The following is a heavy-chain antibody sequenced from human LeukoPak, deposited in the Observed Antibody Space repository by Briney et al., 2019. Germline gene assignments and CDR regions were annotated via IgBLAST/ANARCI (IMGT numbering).Heavy chain of an antibody. Sequence: ALVKVSCKASGYTFTSYDINWVRQATGQGLEWMGWMNPNSGNTGYAQKFQGRVTMTRNTSISTAYMELSSLRSEDTAVYYCARQYGYCSGGSCPIWGQGTLVTVSS. V-gene: IGHV1-8*01. J-gene: IGHJ4*02. CDR1: GYTFTSYD. CDR2: MNPNSGNT. D-gene: IGHD2-15*01. CDR3: ARQYGYCSGGSCPI.